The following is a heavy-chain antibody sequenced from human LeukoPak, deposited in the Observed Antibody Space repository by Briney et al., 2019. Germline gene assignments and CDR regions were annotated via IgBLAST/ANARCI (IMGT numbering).Heavy chain of an antibody. CDR1: GGSISSSSYY. CDR3: ARRRIAAIDY. D-gene: IGHD6-13*01. CDR2: IFYSGTT. V-gene: IGHV4-39*01. J-gene: IGHJ4*02. Sequence: SETLSLTCTVSGGSISSSSYYWDWIRQPPGKGLEWIGTIFYSGTTSYSPSLKSRVTISVDTTRNQFSLKLNSVTAADTAIYYCARRRIAAIDYWGQGTLVTVSS.